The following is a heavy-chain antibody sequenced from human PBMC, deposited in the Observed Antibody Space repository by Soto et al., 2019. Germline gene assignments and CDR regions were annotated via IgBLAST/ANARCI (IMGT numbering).Heavy chain of an antibody. Sequence: ELQLVESGGGLVQPGWSLRLSCAASGFPFEDHAMHWVRQAPGKGLEWVSGISWNGGTLGYADSVQGRFTISRDNAKNSLYLHMNSRRAEDTALYYCAKDRVTTEFRYFELWGRGTLVTVS. D-gene: IGHD4-4*01. CDR2: ISWNGGTL. CDR3: AKDRVTTEFRYFEL. CDR1: GFPFEDHA. J-gene: IGHJ2*01. V-gene: IGHV3-9*01.